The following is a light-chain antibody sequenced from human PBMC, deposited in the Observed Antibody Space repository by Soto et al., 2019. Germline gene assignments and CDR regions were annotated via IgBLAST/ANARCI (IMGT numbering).Light chain of an antibody. CDR3: QSYDSSLSAYV. Sequence: QSVLTQPGSLSGAPWPPITISLTGNNSDFGAYNYVSWYQRHPGKAPKLIIHDVSTRPSGVHDRFSGSKSGNTASLTISGLQAADEADYYCQSYDSSLSAYVFARGTKVTVL. J-gene: IGLJ1*01. CDR1: NSDFGAYNY. V-gene: IGLV2-14*03. CDR2: DVS.